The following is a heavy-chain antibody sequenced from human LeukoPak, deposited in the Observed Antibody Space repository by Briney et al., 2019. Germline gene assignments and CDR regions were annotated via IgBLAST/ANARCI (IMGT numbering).Heavy chain of an antibody. Sequence: SVKVSCKASGGTFSSYAISWVRQAPGQGLEWMGGIIPIFGTANYAQKFQGRVTITADESTSTAYMELSSLRSEDTAVYYCAREPPPAYDFWSGFDYWGQGTLVTVSS. CDR2: IIPIFGTA. V-gene: IGHV1-69*13. CDR1: GGTFSSYA. CDR3: AREPPPAYDFWSGFDY. D-gene: IGHD3-3*01. J-gene: IGHJ4*02.